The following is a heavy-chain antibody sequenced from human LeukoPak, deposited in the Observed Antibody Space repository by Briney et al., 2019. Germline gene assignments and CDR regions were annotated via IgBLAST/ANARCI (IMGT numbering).Heavy chain of an antibody. D-gene: IGHD4-17*01. CDR1: GGSISSYY. CDR2: IYTSGST. CDR3: ARDQDYGDYFDY. Sequence: SETLSLTSTVSGGSISSYYWSLIRQPAGKGLEWIGRIYTSGSTNYNPSLKSRVTMSVDTSKNQFSLKLSSVTAADTAVYYCARDQDYGDYFDYWGQGTLVTVSS. J-gene: IGHJ4*02. V-gene: IGHV4-4*07.